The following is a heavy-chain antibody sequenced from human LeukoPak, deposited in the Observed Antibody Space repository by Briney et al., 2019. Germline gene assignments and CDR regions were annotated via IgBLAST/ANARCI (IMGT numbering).Heavy chain of an antibody. V-gene: IGHV3-30*18. Sequence: SGGSLRLSCAASGFTFSSYGMHWVRQAPGKGLEWVAVISYDGSNKYYADSVKGRFTISRDNSKNTLYLQMNSLRAEDTAVYYCAKPSIQDYGDYFDAFDIWGQGTMVTVSS. CDR3: AKPSIQDYGDYFDAFDI. CDR2: ISYDGSNK. CDR1: GFTFSSYG. J-gene: IGHJ3*02. D-gene: IGHD4-17*01.